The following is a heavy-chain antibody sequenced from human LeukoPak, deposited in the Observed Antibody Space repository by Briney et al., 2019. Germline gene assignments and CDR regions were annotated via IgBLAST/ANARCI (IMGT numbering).Heavy chain of an antibody. CDR1: GFTFSTYS. CDR2: IRGSGNDI. V-gene: IGHV3-21*05. CDR3: AIFGGSSSGITLDS. D-gene: IGHD6-6*01. J-gene: IGHJ4*02. Sequence: PGGSLRLSCAASGFTFSTYSMNWVRQAPGKGLEWIAYIRGSGNDIYYADSVKGRFTISRDNAKNSLYLQMNSLRAEDTAVYYCAIFGGSSSGITLDSWGQGTLVTVSS.